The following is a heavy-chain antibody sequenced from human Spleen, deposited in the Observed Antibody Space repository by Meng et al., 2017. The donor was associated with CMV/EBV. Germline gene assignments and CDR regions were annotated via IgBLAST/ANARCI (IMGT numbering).Heavy chain of an antibody. CDR2: ISYDEIKK. CDR3: ARESGGYYEVYFDY. V-gene: IGHV3-30*04. CDR1: TFTFRSYN. Sequence: GESLKISCAAPTFTFRSYNMHWVRQAPGKGLEWVAVISYDEIKKYYADSVKGRFTISRDNSENTLYLQMDSLRAEDTAVYYCARESGGYYEVYFDYWGQGTLVTVSS. J-gene: IGHJ4*02. D-gene: IGHD3-22*01.